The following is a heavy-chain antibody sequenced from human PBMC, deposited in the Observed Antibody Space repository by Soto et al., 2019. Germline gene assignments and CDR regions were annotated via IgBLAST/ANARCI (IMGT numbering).Heavy chain of an antibody. CDR2: IIPIFGTA. V-gene: IGHV1-69*13. Sequence: SVKVSSTAAGVSFISYAIGWGRQATGQGLEWMGGIIPIFGTANYAQKFQGRVTITADESTSTAYMELSSLRSEDTGVYYCARGGNRIHLNYYCGMDVWGQRTTVTFSS. CDR3: ARGGNRIHLNYYCGMDV. J-gene: IGHJ6*02. D-gene: IGHD5-18*01. CDR1: GVSFISYA.